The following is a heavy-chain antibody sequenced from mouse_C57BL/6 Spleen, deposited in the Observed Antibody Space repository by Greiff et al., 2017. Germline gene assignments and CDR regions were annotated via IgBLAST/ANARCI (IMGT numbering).Heavy chain of an antibody. Sequence: QVTLKECGPGILQPSQTLSLTCSFSGFSLSTFGMGVGWIRQPSGKGLEWLAHIWWDDDKYYNPALKSRLTISKDTSKNQVFLKIANVDTADTATYYCARIVREDYGSSSFAYWGQGTLVTVSA. CDR1: GFSLSTFGMG. CDR2: IWWDDDK. D-gene: IGHD1-1*01. J-gene: IGHJ3*01. V-gene: IGHV8-8*01. CDR3: ARIVREDYGSSSFAY.